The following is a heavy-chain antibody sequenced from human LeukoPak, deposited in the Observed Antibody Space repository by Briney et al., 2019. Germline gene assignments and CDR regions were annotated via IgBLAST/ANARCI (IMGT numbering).Heavy chain of an antibody. CDR3: AREGTAGTNLNWFDP. V-gene: IGHV4-59*01. CDR2: ISYSGST. D-gene: IGHD1-1*01. J-gene: IGHJ5*02. Sequence: PSEPLSLTCTVSGGPISSYYWSWIRQPPGKGLEWIGYISYSGSTNFNPSLKSRVTISVDASKNKYSLKLSSVTAADTAVYYCAREGTAGTNLNWFDPWGQGTLVTVSS. CDR1: GGPISSYY.